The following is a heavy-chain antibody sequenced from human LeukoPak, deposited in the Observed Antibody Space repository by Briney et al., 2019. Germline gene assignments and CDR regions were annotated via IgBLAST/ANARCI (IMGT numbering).Heavy chain of an antibody. CDR2: ISSSSSYI. CDR3: ARIEPFGEFGDPVLGYMDV. D-gene: IGHD3-10*01. CDR1: GFTFSSYE. V-gene: IGHV3-21*01. J-gene: IGHJ6*03. Sequence: SGGSLRLSCAASGFTFSSYEMNWVRQAPGKGLEWVSSISSSSSYIYYADSVKGRFTISRDNAKNSLYLQMNSLRAEGTAVYYCARIEPFGEFGDPVLGYMDVWGKGTTVTVSS.